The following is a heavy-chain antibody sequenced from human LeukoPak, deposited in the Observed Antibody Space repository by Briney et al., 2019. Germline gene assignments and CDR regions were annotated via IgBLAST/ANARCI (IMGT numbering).Heavy chain of an antibody. CDR1: GFTFSSYS. CDR3: ARDPNSMQIAAAGNSPSV. J-gene: IGHJ4*02. D-gene: IGHD6-13*01. CDR2: ISSSSSYI. V-gene: IGHV3-21*01. Sequence: PGGSLRLSCAASGFTFSSYSMNWVRQAPGKGLEWVSSISSSSSYIYYADSVKGRFTISRDNAKNSLYLQMNSLRAEDTAVYYCARDPNSMQIAAAGNSPSVWGQGTLVTVSS.